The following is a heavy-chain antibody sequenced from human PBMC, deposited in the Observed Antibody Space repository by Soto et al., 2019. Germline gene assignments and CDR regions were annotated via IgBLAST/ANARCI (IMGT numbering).Heavy chain of an antibody. J-gene: IGHJ3*02. CDR3: ARNRGIAARHAFDI. D-gene: IGHD6-6*01. Sequence: GGSLRLSCAASGFTFSSYSMNWVRQAPGKGLEWVSSISSSSSYIYYADSVKGRFTISRDNAKNSLNLQMNSLRAEDTAVYYCARNRGIAARHAFDIWGQGTMVTVSS. CDR2: ISSSSSYI. CDR1: GFTFSSYS. V-gene: IGHV3-21*01.